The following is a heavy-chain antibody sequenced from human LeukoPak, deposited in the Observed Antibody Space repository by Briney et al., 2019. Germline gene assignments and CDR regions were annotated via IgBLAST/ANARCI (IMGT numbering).Heavy chain of an antibody. V-gene: IGHV3-74*01. CDR3: AREFIEAREYHFDV. CDR2: VDNIGSVT. J-gene: IGHJ3*01. Sequence: GGSLRLSCVAAGFTFTSNGMHWVRQAPGKGRGWVSRVDNIGSVTSYADSVRGRFTNSRNTAKDTLYLQMSNLKDEDTADYDCAREFIEAREYHFDVWGQGTMVTVSS. CDR1: GFTFTSNG. D-gene: IGHD5-12*01.